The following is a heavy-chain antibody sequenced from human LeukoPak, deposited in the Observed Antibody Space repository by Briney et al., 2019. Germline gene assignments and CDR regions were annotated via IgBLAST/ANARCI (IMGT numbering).Heavy chain of an antibody. Sequence: GGTLRLSXAASGFTFSDYYMSWIRQAPGKGLEWVSYISSSGSTIYYADSVKGRFTISRDNAKNSLYLQMNSLRAEDTAVYYCARSPVTPHQLFDYWGQGTLVTVSS. CDR2: ISSSGSTI. D-gene: IGHD4-11*01. CDR1: GFTFSDYY. CDR3: ARSPVTPHQLFDY. V-gene: IGHV3-11*04. J-gene: IGHJ4*02.